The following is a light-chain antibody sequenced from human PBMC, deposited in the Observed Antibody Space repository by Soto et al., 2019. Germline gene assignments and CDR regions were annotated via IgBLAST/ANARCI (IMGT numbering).Light chain of an antibody. Sequence: QSVLTQPPSASGSPGQSVTISCTGTSSDVGGYNFVSWYQQHPGKAPQLIIYDISKRPSGVPDRFSGSKSGNTAALTISGLQAEDEAEYFCSSYAGSYTWIFGSGTKLTVL. CDR2: DIS. CDR3: SSYAGSYTWI. CDR1: SSDVGGYNF. J-gene: IGLJ1*01. V-gene: IGLV2-11*01.